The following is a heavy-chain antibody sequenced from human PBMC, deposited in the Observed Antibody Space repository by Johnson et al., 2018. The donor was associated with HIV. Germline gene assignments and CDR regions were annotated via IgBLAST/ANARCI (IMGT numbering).Heavy chain of an antibody. CDR3: AKWSIVGATFSDAFDI. CDR1: GFTFSSYV. J-gene: IGHJ3*02. Sequence: VQLVESGGGLVQPGGSLRLSCAASGFTFSSYVMSWVRQAPGKGLEWVSAISGSGGSTYYADSVKGRFTISRDNSKNTLYLQMNSLRAEDTAVYYCAKWSIVGATFSDAFDIWGQGTMVTVSS. V-gene: IGHV3-23*04. D-gene: IGHD1-26*01. CDR2: ISGSGGST.